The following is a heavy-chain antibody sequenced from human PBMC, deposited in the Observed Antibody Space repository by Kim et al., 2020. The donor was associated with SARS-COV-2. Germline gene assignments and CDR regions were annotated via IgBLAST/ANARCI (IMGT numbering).Heavy chain of an antibody. V-gene: IGHV3-53*01. D-gene: IGHD5-18*01. CDR3: ARGIQLMWDL. CDR1: GFRVSSNY. J-gene: IGHJ5*02. Sequence: GRSLRLSCAASGFRVSSNYMSWVRQAPGKGLEWVSTIYSGGTTYYADSVKGRFSISRDNSKNTLYLQMNSLRAEETAVYYCARGIQLMWDLWGQGNLVTVSS. CDR2: IYSGGTT.